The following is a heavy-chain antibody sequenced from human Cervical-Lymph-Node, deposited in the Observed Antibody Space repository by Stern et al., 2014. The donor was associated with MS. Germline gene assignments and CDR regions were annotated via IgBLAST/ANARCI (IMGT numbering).Heavy chain of an antibody. V-gene: IGHV2-5*02. J-gene: IGHJ4*02. CDR1: GFLLASSGVG. CDR3: AHNQITLFGVGNVGFDY. Sequence: QITLKESGPALVKPTQTLTLTCNFSGFLLASSGVGVGWIRQPPGKALEWLALIYGDDDKRYNPSLMSRLTISKDSYKNQVVLTMTDMDLMDTATYYCAHNQITLFGVGNVGFDYWGQGTVVTVSS. CDR2: IYGDDDK. D-gene: IGHD3-3*01.